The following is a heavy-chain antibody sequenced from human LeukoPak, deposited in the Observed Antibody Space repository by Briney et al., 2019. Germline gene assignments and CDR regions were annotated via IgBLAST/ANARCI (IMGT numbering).Heavy chain of an antibody. CDR2: IRYDGSNK. CDR1: GFTFSSYG. D-gene: IGHD1-26*01. V-gene: IGHV3-30*02. CDR3: AKGQRIVGATYFDY. J-gene: IGHJ4*02. Sequence: PGGSLRLSCAASGFTFSSYGMHWVREAPGKGLEWVAFIRYDGSNKYYADSVKGRFTISRDNSKNTLYLQMNSLRAEDTAVYYCAKGQRIVGATYFDYWGQGTLVTVSS.